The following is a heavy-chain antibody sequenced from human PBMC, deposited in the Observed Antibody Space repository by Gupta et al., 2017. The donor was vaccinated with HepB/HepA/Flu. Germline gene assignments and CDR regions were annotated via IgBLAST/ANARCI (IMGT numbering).Heavy chain of an antibody. D-gene: IGHD3-3*01. CDR3: ARAIFGVVIIPYYHYYMDV. Sequence: QVQLQQWGAGLLKPSETLSLTCAVYGGSFSGYSWSWIRHPPGKGLEWIGEINHSGSTKYNPSLKSRVTISIDTSKNQFSLKLSSVTAADTAVYFCARAIFGVVIIPYYHYYMDVWGKGTTVTVSS. J-gene: IGHJ6*03. CDR1: GGSFSGYS. V-gene: IGHV4-34*01. CDR2: INHSGST.